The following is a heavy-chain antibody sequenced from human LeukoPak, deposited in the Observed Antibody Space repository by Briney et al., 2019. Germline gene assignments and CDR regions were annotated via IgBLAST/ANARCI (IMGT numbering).Heavy chain of an antibody. CDR1: GFTFSNAW. CDR2: IKGKTDGGTT. Sequence: GGSLRLSCAASGFTFSNAWMNWVRQAPGKGLGWVGRIKGKTDGGTTDYAAPVKGRFTISRDDSKNTLYLQMNTLKTDDTAVYYCTTDYSSGWYLDYWGQGTLVTVSS. J-gene: IGHJ4*02. CDR3: TTDYSSGWYLDY. D-gene: IGHD6-19*01. V-gene: IGHV3-15*07.